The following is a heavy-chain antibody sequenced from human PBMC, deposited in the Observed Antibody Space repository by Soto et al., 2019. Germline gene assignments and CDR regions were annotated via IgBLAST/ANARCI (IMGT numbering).Heavy chain of an antibody. D-gene: IGHD3-22*01. V-gene: IGHV6-1*01. Sequence: PSQTLSLTCAISGDSDSTNSVAWNWIRQSPSRGLEWLGRTYYRSKWYNDYVVSVKSRININADTSKNQFSLQLNSVTPEDTAVYYCARDGYDSSGYPDYWGQGTLVNVSS. CDR2: TYYRSKWYN. CDR3: ARDGYDSSGYPDY. CDR1: GDSDSTNSVA. J-gene: IGHJ4*02.